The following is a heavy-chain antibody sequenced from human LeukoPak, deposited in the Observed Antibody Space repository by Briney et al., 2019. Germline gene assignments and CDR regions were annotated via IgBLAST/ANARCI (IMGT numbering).Heavy chain of an antibody. J-gene: IGHJ4*02. D-gene: IGHD3-22*01. CDR2: INPNSGGT. CDR1: GYTFTNYY. V-gene: IGHV1-2*02. CDR3: ARAEGPYYYDSSGYLPGY. Sequence: ASVRVSCKASGYTFTNYYMHWVRQAPGQGLEWMGCINPNSGGTNYAQKFQGRVTMTRDTSISTAYMELSRLRSDDTAVYYCARAEGPYYYDSSGYLPGYWGQGTLVTVSS.